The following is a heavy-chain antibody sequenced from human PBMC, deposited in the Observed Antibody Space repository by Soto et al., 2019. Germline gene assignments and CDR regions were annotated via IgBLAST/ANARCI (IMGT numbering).Heavy chain of an antibody. V-gene: IGHV3-21*01. CDR3: ARDQVPGLDAFDI. Sequence: EVQLVASGGGLVKPGGSLRLSCAASGFTFSSYSMNWVRQAPGKGLEWVSSISRSAGNTYYADSVKGRFTISRDNAKNSMYLQMNSLRAEDTAVYYCARDQVPGLDAFDIWGQGTMVTVSS. CDR2: ISRSAGNT. CDR1: GFTFSSYS. J-gene: IGHJ3*02.